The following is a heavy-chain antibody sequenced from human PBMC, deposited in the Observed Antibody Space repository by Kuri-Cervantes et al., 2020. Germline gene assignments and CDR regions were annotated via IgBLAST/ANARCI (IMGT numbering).Heavy chain of an antibody. D-gene: IGHD3-9*01. CDR2: IKQDESEK. J-gene: IGHJ6*02. Sequence: GESLKISCAASGFTFSNYWMSWVRQAPGKGLEWVANIKQDESEKYYVDSVKGRFTISRDNSKNTLYLQMNSLRAEDTAVYYCAKELRYFDWSFFNPTDGMDVWGQGTTVTVSS. V-gene: IGHV3-7*04. CDR3: AKELRYFDWSFFNPTDGMDV. CDR1: GFTFSNYW.